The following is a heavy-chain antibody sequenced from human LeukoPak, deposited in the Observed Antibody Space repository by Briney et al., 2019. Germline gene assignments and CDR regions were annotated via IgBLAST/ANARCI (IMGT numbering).Heavy chain of an antibody. CDR1: GFTFSSYA. V-gene: IGHV3-30-3*01. J-gene: IGHJ4*02. CDR2: ISYDGSNK. CDR3: ARGQLRYFDWLLD. Sequence: GGSLRLSCAASGFTFSSYAMHWVRQAPGKGLEWVAVISYDGSNKYYADSVKGRFTISRDNSKNTLYLQMNSLRAEDTAVYYCARGQLRYFDWLLDWGQGTLVTVSS. D-gene: IGHD3-9*01.